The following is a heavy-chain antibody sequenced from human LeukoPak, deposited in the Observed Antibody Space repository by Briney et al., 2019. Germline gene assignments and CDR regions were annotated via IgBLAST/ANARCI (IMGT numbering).Heavy chain of an antibody. D-gene: IGHD5-24*01. CDR1: GFTFTNYE. CDR2: ISSSGNTV. CDR3: ARDPHMALLYYFDY. Sequence: GGSLRLSCTASGFTFTNYEMNWVRQAPGKGLEWVSYISSSGNTVYYADSVKGRFTISRDNAKNSLYLQMNSLRAEDTAVYYCARDPHMALLYYFDYWGQGTLVTVSS. V-gene: IGHV3-48*03. J-gene: IGHJ4*02.